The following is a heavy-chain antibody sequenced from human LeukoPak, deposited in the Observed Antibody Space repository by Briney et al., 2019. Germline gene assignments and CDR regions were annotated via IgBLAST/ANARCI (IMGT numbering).Heavy chain of an antibody. D-gene: IGHD2-2*02. J-gene: IGHJ3*02. CDR1: GYNFTTYW. CDR3: ARHLYTENAFDI. Sequence: GESLKISCKGSGYNFTTYWIGWVRQMPGKGLEWMGIIDPGDSDTRYSPSFQGQVTISADKSISTAYLQWSRLKASDTAMYYCARHLYTENAFDIWGQGTMVTVSS. CDR2: IDPGDSDT. V-gene: IGHV5-51*01.